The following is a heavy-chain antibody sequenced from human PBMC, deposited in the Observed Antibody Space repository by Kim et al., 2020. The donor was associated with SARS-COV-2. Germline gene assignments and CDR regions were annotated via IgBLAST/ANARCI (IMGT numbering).Heavy chain of an antibody. J-gene: IGHJ4*02. CDR2: VDPRNGKT. Sequence: ASVKVSCKASGYTFTDNYMHWVRQVPGQGLQWMGWVDPRNGKTNYEQRFKGRVTMTRDTTINTAYLDLRSLNSDDTAVYFCSRAMGFDWDQGALVIVSS. CDR1: GYTFTDNY. D-gene: IGHD3-10*01. CDR3: SRAMGFD. V-gene: IGHV1-2*02.